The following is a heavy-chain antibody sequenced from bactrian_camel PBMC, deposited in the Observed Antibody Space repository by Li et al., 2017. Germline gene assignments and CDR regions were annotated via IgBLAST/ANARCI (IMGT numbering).Heavy chain of an antibody. Sequence: DVQLVESGGGSVQAGESLRLSCAGTGISLRSAFCVGWFRQTPGQEREGVAYLFRGDGSTSYVDSVKGRFTISKDNAKNTLDLQMNSLKPEDTGMYYCASGPRYGLSSAPLAQSRYNLWGQGTQVTVS. CDR2: LFRGDGST. CDR3: ASGPRYGLSSAPLAQSRYNL. V-gene: IGHV3S31*01. CDR1: GISLRSAFC. D-gene: IGHD3*01. J-gene: IGHJ4*01.